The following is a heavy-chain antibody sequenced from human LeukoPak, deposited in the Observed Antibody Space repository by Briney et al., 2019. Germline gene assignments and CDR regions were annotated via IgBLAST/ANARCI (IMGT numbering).Heavy chain of an antibody. V-gene: IGHV3-23*01. J-gene: IGHJ4*02. Sequence: PGGSLRLSCAASGFTFSSYAMSWVRQAPGKGLEWVSAISGSGGSTYYADSVKGRFTISRDKSKNTLYLQMNSLRADDTAVYYCAKGGELLYYYDSSGYYLDYWGQGTLVTVSS. CDR3: AKGGELLYYYDSSGYYLDY. D-gene: IGHD3-22*01. CDR2: ISGSGGST. CDR1: GFTFSSYA.